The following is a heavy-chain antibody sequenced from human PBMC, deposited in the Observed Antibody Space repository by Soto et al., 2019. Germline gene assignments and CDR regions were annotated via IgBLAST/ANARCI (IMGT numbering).Heavy chain of an antibody. CDR1: GFTFSSYA. J-gene: IGHJ6*03. CDR2: ISGSGGST. V-gene: IGHV3-23*01. D-gene: IGHD2-2*01. CDR3: AKDLGYCSSTSCHYSYYYYYYMAV. Sequence: PGGSLRLSCAASGFTFSSYAMSWVRQAPGKGLEWVSAISGSGGSTYYADSVKGRFTISRDNSKNTLYLQMNSLRAEDTAVYYCAKDLGYCSSTSCHYSYYYYYYMAVWGKGTTVTVSS.